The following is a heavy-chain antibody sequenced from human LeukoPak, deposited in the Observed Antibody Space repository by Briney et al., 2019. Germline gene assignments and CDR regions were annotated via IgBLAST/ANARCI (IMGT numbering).Heavy chain of an antibody. CDR1: GFTVSSNY. J-gene: IGHJ3*02. D-gene: IGHD1-26*01. CDR2: IYSGGST. CDR3: ARRSVSGSPDAFDI. Sequence: GGSLRLSCAASGFTVSSNYMSWVRQAPGKGLEWVSVIYSGGSTYYADSVKGRFTISRDNSKNTLYLQMNSLRAEDTAVYYCARRSVSGSPDAFDIWGQGTMVTVSS. V-gene: IGHV3-53*01.